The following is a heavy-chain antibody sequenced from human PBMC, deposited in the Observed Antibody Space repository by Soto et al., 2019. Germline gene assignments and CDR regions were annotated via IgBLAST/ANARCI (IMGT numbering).Heavy chain of an antibody. D-gene: IGHD3-10*01. V-gene: IGHV3-7*03. CDR3: TSDRYPRFYHGSGSYPYY. J-gene: IGHJ4*02. CDR2: IKTDGSET. Sequence: GGSMRLSCAASGFTFSSFWMSWVRQAPGKGLEWVANIKTDGSETHYVDSVKGRFTISRDNPKTSLFLQMNSLRVEDTAVYFCTSDRYPRFYHGSGSYPYYWGQGTPVTVSS. CDR1: GFTFSSFW.